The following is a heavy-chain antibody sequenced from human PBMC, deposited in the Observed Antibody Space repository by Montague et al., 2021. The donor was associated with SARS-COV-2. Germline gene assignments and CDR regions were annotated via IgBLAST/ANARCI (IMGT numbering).Heavy chain of an antibody. CDR2: MSSSGRT. CDR3: ARLALSGCPSYYLYGLDV. Sequence: SETLSLTCTVSGDAISGNTYKWGWIRQLPGKGLEFIASMSSSGRTYYNPSLQSRVTLSVDTSKNEISLKVTSVTAADTSVYYCARLALSGCPSYYLYGLDVWG. J-gene: IGHJ6*02. V-gene: IGHV4-39*01. D-gene: IGHD6-19*01. CDR1: GDAISGNTYK.